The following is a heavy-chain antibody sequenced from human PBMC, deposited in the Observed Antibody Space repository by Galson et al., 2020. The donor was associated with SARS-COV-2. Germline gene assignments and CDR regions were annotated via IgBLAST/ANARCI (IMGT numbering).Heavy chain of an antibody. CDR1: GGSFSGYY. V-gene: IGHV4-34*01. CDR3: ARERVLGYCSGGSCSETSSYYYGMDV. CDR2: INHSGST. J-gene: IGHJ6*02. Sequence: SETLSLTCAVYGGSFSGYYWSWIRQPPGKGLEWIGEINHSGSTNYNPSLKSRVTISVDTSKNQFSLKLSSVTAADTAVYYCARERVLGYCSGGSCSETSSYYYGMDVWGQGTTVTVSS. D-gene: IGHD2-15*01.